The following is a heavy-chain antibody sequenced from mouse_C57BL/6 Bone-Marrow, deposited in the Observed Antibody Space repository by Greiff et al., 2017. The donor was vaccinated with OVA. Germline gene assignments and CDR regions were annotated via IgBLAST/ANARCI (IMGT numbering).Heavy chain of an antibody. D-gene: IGHD2-3*01. J-gene: IGHJ4*01. CDR3: ASPYDGYHHYYAMDY. CDR2: IDPNSGGT. CDR1: GYTFTSYW. V-gene: IGHV1-72*01. Sequence: QVHVKQSGAELVKPGASVKLSCKASGYTFTSYWMHWVKQRPGRGLEWIGRIDPNSGGTKYNEKFKSKATLTVDKPSSTAYMQLSSLTSEDSAVYYCASPYDGYHHYYAMDYWGQGTSVTVSS.